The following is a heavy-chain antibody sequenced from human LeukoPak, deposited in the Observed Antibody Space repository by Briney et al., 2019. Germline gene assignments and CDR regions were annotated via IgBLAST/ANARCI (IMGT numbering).Heavy chain of an antibody. J-gene: IGHJ4*02. CDR2: VKEDGSQK. V-gene: IGHV3-7*01. Sequence: GGSLRLSCAASGFTFSRYWMSWARQAPGKGLEWVASVKEDGSQKNYVDTVKGRFTISRDNAKKSLVLQMNSLRVDDTAVYYCAREAYWGPGSLVTVSS. CDR1: GFTFSRYW. CDR3: AREAY.